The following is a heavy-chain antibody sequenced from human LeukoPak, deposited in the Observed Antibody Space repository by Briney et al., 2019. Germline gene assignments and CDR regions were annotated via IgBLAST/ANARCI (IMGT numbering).Heavy chain of an antibody. Sequence: SGPTLVNPTQTLTLTCTFSGFSLSTSGMCVSWIRQPPGKALEWLARIDWDDDKYFTTSLKTRLTISKDTSKNQVVLTMTNMDPVDTATYYCARIRGGYSYGYFDYWGQGTLVTVSS. V-gene: IGHV2-70*11. D-gene: IGHD5-18*01. CDR1: GFSLSTSGMC. CDR2: IDWDDDK. J-gene: IGHJ4*02. CDR3: ARIRGGYSYGYFDY.